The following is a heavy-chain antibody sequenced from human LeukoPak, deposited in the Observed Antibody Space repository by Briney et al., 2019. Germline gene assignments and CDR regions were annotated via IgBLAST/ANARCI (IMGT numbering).Heavy chain of an antibody. V-gene: IGHV3-9*03. D-gene: IGHD3-22*01. CDR3: AKGGSGYYFDY. CDR1: GFTFDDYA. Sequence: GGSLRLSCAASGFTFDDYAMHWVRQAPGKDLEWVSGISWSSGSIGYADSVKGRFTISRDNAKNSLYLQMNSLRAEDMALYYCAKGGSGYYFDYWGQGTLVTVSS. CDR2: ISWSSGSI. J-gene: IGHJ4*02.